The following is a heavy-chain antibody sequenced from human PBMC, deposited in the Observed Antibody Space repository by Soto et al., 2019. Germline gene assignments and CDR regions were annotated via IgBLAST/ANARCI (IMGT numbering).Heavy chain of an antibody. D-gene: IGHD2-15*01. CDR1: GYTLTELS. Sequence: GASVKVSCKVSGYTLTELSMHWVRQAPGQELGWMGRINPNSGGTNYAQKFQDRVTMTRDTSINTAYMELSRLRSDDTAIYYCANLPPTPDWFAPRGQGTLVTVSS. CDR2: INPNSGGT. V-gene: IGHV1-2*06. J-gene: IGHJ5*02. CDR3: ANLPPTPDWFAP.